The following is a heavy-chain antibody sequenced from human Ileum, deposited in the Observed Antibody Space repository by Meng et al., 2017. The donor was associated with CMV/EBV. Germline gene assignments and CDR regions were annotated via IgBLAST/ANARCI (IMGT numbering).Heavy chain of an antibody. J-gene: IGHJ4*02. D-gene: IGHD3-16*01. CDR3: GRGIRVAMGWIDY. CDR1: GFSFSDHY. Sequence: SGFSFSDHYMGLIRQGPGKGLEWVSYISSSGNNVYYTDSVKGRFTISRDNAENSLYLQMNSLRAEDTAVYSCGRGIRVAMGWIDYWGLGTLVTVSS. V-gene: IGHV3-11*01. CDR2: ISSSGNNV.